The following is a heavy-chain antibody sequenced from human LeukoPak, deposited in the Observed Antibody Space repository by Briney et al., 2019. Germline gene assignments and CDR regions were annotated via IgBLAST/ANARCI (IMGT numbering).Heavy chain of an antibody. Sequence: ASVKVSCKASGYTFTGYYMHWVRQAPGQGLEWMGWINPNSGGTNYAQKFQGRVTTTRDTSISTAYMELSRLRSDDTAVYYCARAKLSMTTVTTVDYWGQGTLVTVSS. D-gene: IGHD4-17*01. V-gene: IGHV1-2*02. J-gene: IGHJ4*02. CDR3: ARAKLSMTTVTTVDY. CDR1: GYTFTGYY. CDR2: INPNSGGT.